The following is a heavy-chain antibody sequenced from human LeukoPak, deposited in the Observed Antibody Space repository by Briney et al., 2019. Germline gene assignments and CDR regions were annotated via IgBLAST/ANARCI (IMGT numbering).Heavy chain of an antibody. V-gene: IGHV3-7*05. D-gene: IGHD2-21*02. J-gene: IGHJ4*02. CDR2: IKYDGSDK. CDR3: ARDFSVVTVNY. Sequence: GGSLRLSCAASGFTFSTYWMSWVRQAPGKGLEWVANIKYDGSDKYYVDSVKGRFTISRDNAKNSLYLQMNSLRAEDTAVYYCARDFSVVTVNYWGQGTLVTVSS. CDR1: GFTFSTYW.